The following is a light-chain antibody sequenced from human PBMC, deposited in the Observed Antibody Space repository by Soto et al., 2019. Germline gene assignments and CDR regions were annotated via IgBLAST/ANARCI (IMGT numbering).Light chain of an antibody. J-gene: IGKJ2*01. CDR3: QLYEELPYT. Sequence: DIKMTQSASSLSASVGDRVTITCQASQVIRNYLNWYRQKPGKAPELLIYDISTLEIGVPSRFGGSGSGTDFTFTITGLQPEDIGTYFCQLYEELPYTFGQGTKLEI. CDR1: QVIRNY. CDR2: DIS. V-gene: IGKV1-33*01.